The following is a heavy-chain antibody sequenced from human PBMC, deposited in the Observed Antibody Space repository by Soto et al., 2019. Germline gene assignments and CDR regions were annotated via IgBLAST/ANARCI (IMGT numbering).Heavy chain of an antibody. V-gene: IGHV3-33*01. CDR1: GFTFSTYG. CDR2: IWYDGSHK. Sequence: QVQLVESGGGVVQPGRSLRLSCAASGFTFSTYGMHWVRQAPGTGLEWLAGIWYDGSHKDYADSVKGRFTISRDNSKNTLYLPMNSLRVEDTGVYYCARAVGPFDYWGQGTLVAVSS. J-gene: IGHJ4*02. D-gene: IGHD1-26*01. CDR3: ARAVGPFDY.